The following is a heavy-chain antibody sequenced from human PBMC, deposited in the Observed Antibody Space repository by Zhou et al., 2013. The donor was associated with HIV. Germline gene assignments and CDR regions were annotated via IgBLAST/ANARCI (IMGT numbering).Heavy chain of an antibody. CDR1: GATWSHFA. Sequence: QVQMVQSGAEMKKPGSSVKVSCKASGATWSHFAMNWVRQAPGQGLEWMGGVIPIFGTANYAQKFQGRVTITADESTSTAYMELSSLRSEDTAVYYCASLGYQLRNNWFDPWGQGNPGHRLL. CDR3: ASLGYQLRNNWFDP. J-gene: IGHJ5*02. CDR2: VIPIFGTA. D-gene: IGHD2-2*01. V-gene: IGHV1-69*12.